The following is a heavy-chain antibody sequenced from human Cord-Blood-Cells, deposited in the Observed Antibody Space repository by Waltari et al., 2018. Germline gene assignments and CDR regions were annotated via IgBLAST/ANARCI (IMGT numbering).Heavy chain of an antibody. J-gene: IGHJ4*02. Sequence: QVQLQQWGAGLLKPSETLSLTCAVYGGSCRGYYWSWIRQPPGKGLEWIGEINHSGSTNYNPSLKSRVTISVDTSKNQFSLKLSSVTAADTAVYYCAKTGDLYYFDYWGQGTLVTVSS. CDR2: INHSGST. CDR3: AKTGDLYYFDY. D-gene: IGHD7-27*01. V-gene: IGHV4-34*01. CDR1: GGSCRGYY.